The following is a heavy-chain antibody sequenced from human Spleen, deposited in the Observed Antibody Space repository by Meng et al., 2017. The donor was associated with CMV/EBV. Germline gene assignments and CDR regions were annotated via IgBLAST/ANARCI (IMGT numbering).Heavy chain of an antibody. J-gene: IGHJ6*02. CDR2: ISWDSGLI. D-gene: IGHD1-26*01. CDR1: GFSFSSYG. V-gene: IGHV3-9*01. Sequence: SLKISCPASGFSFSSYGMRWVRQAPGKGLEWVSGISWDSGLIGYADSVKGRFTISRDNAKNSLYLQMNSLRAEDTALYYCAKVRGSYYYYYGMDVWGQGTTVTVSS. CDR3: AKVRGSYYYYYGMDV.